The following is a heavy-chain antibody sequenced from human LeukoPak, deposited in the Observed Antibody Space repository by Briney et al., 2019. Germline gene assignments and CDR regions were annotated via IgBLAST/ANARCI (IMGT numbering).Heavy chain of an antibody. Sequence: ASVKVSCKASGYTFTSYGISWVRQAPGQGLEWMGWISAYNGNTNYAQKLQGRVTMTTDTSTSTAYMELRSLRSDDTAVYYCAREGYYDSSGYYLTFWGQGTLVTVSS. V-gene: IGHV1-18*01. CDR2: ISAYNGNT. J-gene: IGHJ4*02. D-gene: IGHD3-22*01. CDR3: AREGYYDSSGYYLTF. CDR1: GYTFTSYG.